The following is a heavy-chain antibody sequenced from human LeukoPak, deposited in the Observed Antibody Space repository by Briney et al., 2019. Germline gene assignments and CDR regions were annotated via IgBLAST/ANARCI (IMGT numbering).Heavy chain of an antibody. J-gene: IGHJ5*02. V-gene: IGHV4-39*01. CDR3: ARQSPNTYNSNWYNWVDP. CDR2: IYYSGST. CDR1: GGSISSSSYY. D-gene: IGHD6-13*01. Sequence: SETLSLTCTVSGGSISSSSYYWGWIRQPPGKGLEWIGPIYYSGSTYYNPSLKSRVTVSVDTSKNQFSLKLSSVTAADTAVYYCARQSPNTYNSNWYNWVDPWGQGTLVTVSS.